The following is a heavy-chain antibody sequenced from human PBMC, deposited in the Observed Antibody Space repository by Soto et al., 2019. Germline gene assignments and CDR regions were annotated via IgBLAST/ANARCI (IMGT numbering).Heavy chain of an antibody. CDR3: ARADRLYSSGPDRNYYYYYGMDV. CDR1: GGSVSSGSYY. D-gene: IGHD6-19*01. Sequence: PSETLSLTCTVSGGSVSSGSYYWSWIRQPPGKGLEWIGYIYYSGSTNYNPSLKSRVTISVDTSKNQFSLKLSSVTAADTAVYYCARADRLYSSGPDRNYYYYYGMDVWGQGTTVTV. CDR2: IYYSGST. J-gene: IGHJ6*02. V-gene: IGHV4-61*01.